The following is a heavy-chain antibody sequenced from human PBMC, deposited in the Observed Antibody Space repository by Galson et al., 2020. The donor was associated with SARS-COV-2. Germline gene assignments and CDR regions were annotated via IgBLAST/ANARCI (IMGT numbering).Heavy chain of an antibody. CDR1: AVLPSSTRYY. D-gene: IGHD3-3*01. V-gene: IGHV4-39*07. CDR2: IHYTGRT. Sequence: ASETLSLTCSVPAVLPSSTRYYWGWLRQTPGKRPDWLGSIHYTGRTSYNPSLQSRVTMSMDTSKNKFSLRLTSVTAADRARYFCARKAATYDFWGQGIVGTVSS. CDR3: ARKAATYDF. J-gene: IGHJ4*02.